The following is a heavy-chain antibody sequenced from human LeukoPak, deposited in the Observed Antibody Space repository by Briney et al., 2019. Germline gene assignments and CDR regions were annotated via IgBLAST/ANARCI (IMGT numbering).Heavy chain of an antibody. CDR3: ARHGRGDPTLYGMDV. D-gene: IGHD1-26*01. CDR1: GYRFTNYW. CDR2: IYPGDSDT. J-gene: IGHJ6*02. V-gene: IGHV5-51*01. Sequence: GESLKISCKASGYRFTNYWIGWVRQMPGKGLEWMGAIYPGDSDTRYSSSFQGQVTISADRSISTAYLQWSSLKASDTAMYYRARHGRGDPTLYGMDVWGQGTTVTVSS.